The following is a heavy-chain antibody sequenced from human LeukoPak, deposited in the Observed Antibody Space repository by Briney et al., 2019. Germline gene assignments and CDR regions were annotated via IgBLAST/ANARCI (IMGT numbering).Heavy chain of an antibody. Sequence: GASVKVSCKASGYTFTSYDINWVRQATGQGLEWMGWMNPNSGNTGYAQKFQGRVTITRNTSISTAYMELSSLRSDDTAVYYCAREDDYVWGSYRPDAFDIWGQGTMVTVSS. V-gene: IGHV1-8*03. CDR1: GYTFTSYD. CDR2: MNPNSGNT. J-gene: IGHJ3*02. CDR3: AREDDYVWGSYRPDAFDI. D-gene: IGHD3-16*02.